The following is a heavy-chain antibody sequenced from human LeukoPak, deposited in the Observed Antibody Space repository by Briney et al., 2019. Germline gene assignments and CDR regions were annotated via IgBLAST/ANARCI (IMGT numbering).Heavy chain of an antibody. J-gene: IGHJ4*02. D-gene: IGHD1-20*01. V-gene: IGHV4-39*01. CDR3: ARLLYNWNGADY. CDR2: IYYIGST. CDR1: GGSINSGSYY. Sequence: PSETLSLTCTVSGGSINSGSYYWGWIRQPPGTGLEWIGSIYYIGSTYYNSSLKSRVTISVDTSKNQSSLKLSSVTAADTAMYYCARLLYNWNGADYWGQGTLVTVSS.